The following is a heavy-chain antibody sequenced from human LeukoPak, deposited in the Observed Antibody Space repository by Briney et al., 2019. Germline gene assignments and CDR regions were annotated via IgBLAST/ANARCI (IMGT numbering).Heavy chain of an antibody. V-gene: IGHV3-33*01. J-gene: IGHJ6*02. CDR1: GFTFSSYG. CDR2: IWYDGSNK. CDR3: ARVARDYGMDV. Sequence: GGSLRLSCAASGFTFSSYGMHWVRQAPGKGLEWVAVIWYDGSNKYYADSAKGRFTISRDNSKNTLYLQMNSLRAEDTAVYYCARVARDYGMDVWGQGTTVTVSS.